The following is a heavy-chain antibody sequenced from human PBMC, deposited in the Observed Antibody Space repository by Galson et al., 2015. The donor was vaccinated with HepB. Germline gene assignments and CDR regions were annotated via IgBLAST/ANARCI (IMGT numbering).Heavy chain of an antibody. CDR1: GFTFDDYG. CDR3: ARGGSSSWYVHDAFDI. V-gene: IGHV3-20*01. D-gene: IGHD6-13*01. J-gene: IGHJ3*02. CDR2: INWNGGST. Sequence: SLRLSCAASGFTFDDYGMSWVRQAPGKGLEWVSGINWNGGSTGYADSVKGRFTISRDNAKNSQYLQMNSLRAEDTALYHCARGGSSSWYVHDAFDIWGQGTMVTVSS.